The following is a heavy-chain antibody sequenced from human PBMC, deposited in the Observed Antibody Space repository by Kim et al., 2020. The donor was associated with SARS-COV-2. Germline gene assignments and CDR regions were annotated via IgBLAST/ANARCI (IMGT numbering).Heavy chain of an antibody. D-gene: IGHD3-10*01. V-gene: IGHV3-49*03. CDR1: GFTFGDYA. CDR3: TRDDYGFRYNYYGMDV. Sequence: GGSLRLSCTASGFTFGDYAMSWFRQAPGKGLEWVGFIRSKAYGGTTEYAASVKGRFTISRDDSKSIAYLQMNSLKTEDTAVYYCTRDDYGFRYNYYGMDVWGQGTTVTVSS. J-gene: IGHJ6*02. CDR2: IRSKAYGGTT.